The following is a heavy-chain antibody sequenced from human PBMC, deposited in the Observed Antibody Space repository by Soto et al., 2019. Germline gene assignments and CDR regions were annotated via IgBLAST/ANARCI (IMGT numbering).Heavy chain of an antibody. CDR1: GFTFSSYA. Sequence: EVQLLESGGGLVQPGGSLRLSCAASGFTFSSYAMSWVRQAPGKGLEWVSAISGSGGRTYYADSVKGRFTISRDNSKNTLYLQMNSRRAEDTAVYYCAKDDLVWFGEPQSLFDYWGQGTLVTVSS. D-gene: IGHD3-10*01. V-gene: IGHV3-23*01. CDR2: ISGSGGRT. J-gene: IGHJ4*02. CDR3: AKDDLVWFGEPQSLFDY.